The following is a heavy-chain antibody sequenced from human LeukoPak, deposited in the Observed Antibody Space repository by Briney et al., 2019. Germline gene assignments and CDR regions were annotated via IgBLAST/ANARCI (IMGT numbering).Heavy chain of an antibody. Sequence: GGSLRLSCAASGFTFSTYDMSWVRQAPGKGLEWVSAISTTGGNTYYADSVKGRFTISRDNSKNTQFLQMNSLRGEDTAVYYCLGYCSGGSCYSGAHWGQGTLVTVYS. V-gene: IGHV3-23*01. J-gene: IGHJ4*02. CDR3: LGYCSGGSCYSGAH. CDR2: ISTTGGNT. CDR1: GFTFSTYD. D-gene: IGHD2-15*01.